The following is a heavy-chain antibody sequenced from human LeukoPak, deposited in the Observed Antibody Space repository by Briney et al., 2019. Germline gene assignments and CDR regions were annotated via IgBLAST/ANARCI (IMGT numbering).Heavy chain of an antibody. Sequence: SETLPLTCTVSGGSVSSGSYYWSWIRQPPGKGLEWIGYIYYSGSTNYNPSLKSRVTISVDTSKNQFSLKLSSVTAADTAVYYCARDGYYSNWFDPWGQGTLVTVSS. CDR2: IYYSGST. V-gene: IGHV4-61*01. CDR1: GGSVSSGSYY. J-gene: IGHJ5*02. CDR3: ARDGYYSNWFDP. D-gene: IGHD3-3*01.